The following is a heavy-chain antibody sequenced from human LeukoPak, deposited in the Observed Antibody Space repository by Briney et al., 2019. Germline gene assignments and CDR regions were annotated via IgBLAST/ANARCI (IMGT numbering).Heavy chain of an antibody. CDR3: AKRRYDSSGHFDS. V-gene: IGHV3-23*01. CDR1: GFTLSSYE. CDR2: IDYSGGST. D-gene: IGHD3-22*01. J-gene: IGHJ4*02. Sequence: PGGSLRLSCTASGFTLSSYEMSWIRQSPGKGLEWVSSIDYSGGSTYYADSVKGRFTISKDNSKNTLYMRMSSLRAEDTAVYYCAKRRYDSSGHFDSWGQGTLVTVSS.